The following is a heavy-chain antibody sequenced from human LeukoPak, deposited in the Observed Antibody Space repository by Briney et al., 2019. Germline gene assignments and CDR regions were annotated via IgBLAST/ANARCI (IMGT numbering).Heavy chain of an antibody. CDR2: IYTSGST. Sequence: PSETPSLTCTVSGGSISSYYRSWIRQLAGKGLEWIGRIYTSGSTNYNPSLKSRVTMSVDTSKNQFSLKLSSVTAADTAVYYCAREGYGDSLGYYYMDVWGKGTTVTVSS. V-gene: IGHV4-4*07. CDR1: GGSISSYY. CDR3: AREGYGDSLGYYYMDV. J-gene: IGHJ6*03. D-gene: IGHD4-17*01.